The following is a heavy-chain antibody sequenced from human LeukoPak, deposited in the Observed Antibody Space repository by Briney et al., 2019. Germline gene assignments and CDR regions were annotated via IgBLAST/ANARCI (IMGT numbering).Heavy chain of an antibody. CDR2: ISDGGGTT. Sequence: GGSLRLSCAASGFTFSSCAMSWVRQAPGKGLEWVSGISDGGGTTNYADAVKGRFTISRDKSKNSLYLQMNSLRAEDTAVYYCAREFGSSWYQAFNIWGQGTMVTVSS. J-gene: IGHJ3*02. V-gene: IGHV3-23*01. D-gene: IGHD6-13*01. CDR3: AREFGSSWYQAFNI. CDR1: GFTFSSCA.